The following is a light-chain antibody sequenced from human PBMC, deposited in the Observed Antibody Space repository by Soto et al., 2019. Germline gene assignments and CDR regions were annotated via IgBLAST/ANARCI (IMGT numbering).Light chain of an antibody. J-gene: IGLJ1*01. CDR3: SSYTSSSTLYV. V-gene: IGLV2-14*01. Sequence: QSVLTQPASVSGSPGQSITISCTGTSSDVGTFNYVSWYQQHPCKAPKLMIYDVNNRPSGVSNRFSGSKSGNTASLTISGLQAEDEADYYCSSYTSSSTLYVFGTGTKVTVL. CDR2: DVN. CDR1: SSDVGTFNY.